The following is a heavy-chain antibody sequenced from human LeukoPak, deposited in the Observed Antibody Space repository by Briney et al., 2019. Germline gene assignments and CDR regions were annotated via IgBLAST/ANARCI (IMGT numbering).Heavy chain of an antibody. CDR2: INPNSGGT. Sequence: ASVKVSCKASGYTFTGYYMHWVRQAPGQGLEWMGWINPNSGGTNYAQKFQGRVTMTRDTSISTAYMELSRLRSDDTAVYYCARGRRGITMVRGVIFPDYWGQGTLVTVSS. D-gene: IGHD3-10*01. V-gene: IGHV1-2*02. CDR3: ARGRRGITMVRGVIFPDY. CDR1: GYTFTGYY. J-gene: IGHJ4*02.